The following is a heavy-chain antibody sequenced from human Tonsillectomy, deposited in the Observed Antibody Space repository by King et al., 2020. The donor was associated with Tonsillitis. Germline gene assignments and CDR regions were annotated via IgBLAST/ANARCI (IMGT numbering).Heavy chain of an antibody. CDR3: ARELHDYGDYYFDY. D-gene: IGHD4-17*01. CDR1: GGSISTYY. J-gene: IGHJ4*02. Sequence: MQLQESGPGLVKPSETLSLTCTVSGGSISTYYWSCIRQPAGKGLEWIGRIYTSGNTNYNPSLKSRVTMSVDTSKNQFPLKLSSVTAADTAVYYCARELHDYGDYYFDYWGQGTLVTVSS. V-gene: IGHV4-4*07. CDR2: IYTSGNT.